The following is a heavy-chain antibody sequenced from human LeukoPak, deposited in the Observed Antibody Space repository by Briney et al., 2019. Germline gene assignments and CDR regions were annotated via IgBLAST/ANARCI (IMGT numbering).Heavy chain of an antibody. J-gene: IGHJ4*02. CDR2: IYYSGST. CDR3: ARASWIQNYDDWWGSYYFDD. CDR1: GGSVSSGSYY. Sequence: SETLSLTCTVSGGSVSSGSYYWSWIRQPPGKGLEWIGYIYYSGSTNYNPSLKSRVTISVDTSKNQFSLKLSSVTAADTAVYCCARASWIQNYDDWWGSYYFDDWGQGTLVTVSS. D-gene: IGHD5-18*01. V-gene: IGHV4-61*01.